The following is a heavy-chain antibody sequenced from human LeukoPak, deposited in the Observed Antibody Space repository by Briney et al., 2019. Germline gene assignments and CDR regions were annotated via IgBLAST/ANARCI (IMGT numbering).Heavy chain of an antibody. CDR1: GYTFTVYY. CDR2: INPNSGGT. Sequence: ASVKVSCKASGYTFTVYYMHWVRQAPGQGLEWMGWINPNSGGTNYAQKFQGRVTMTRDTSISTAYMELSRLRSDDTAVYYCARDLSGYYDSSGYGGFDYWGQGTLVTVSS. V-gene: IGHV1-2*02. CDR3: ARDLSGYYDSSGYGGFDY. D-gene: IGHD3-22*01. J-gene: IGHJ4*02.